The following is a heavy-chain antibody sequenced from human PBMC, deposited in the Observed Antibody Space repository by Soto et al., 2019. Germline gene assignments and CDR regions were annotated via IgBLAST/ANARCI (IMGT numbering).Heavy chain of an antibody. Sequence: SVKVSCKASGGTFSSYAISWVRQAPGQGLEWMGGIIPIFGTANYAQKFQGRVTITADESTSTAYMELSSPRSEDTAVYYCAIVPSGDNYYYYYGMDVWGQGTTVTVSS. D-gene: IGHD2-21*02. CDR1: GGTFSSYA. CDR2: IIPIFGTA. CDR3: AIVPSGDNYYYYYGMDV. J-gene: IGHJ6*02. V-gene: IGHV1-69*13.